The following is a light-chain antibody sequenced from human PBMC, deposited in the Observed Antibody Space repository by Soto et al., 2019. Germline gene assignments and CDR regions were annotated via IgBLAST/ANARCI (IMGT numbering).Light chain of an antibody. J-gene: IGKJ2*01. Sequence: EIVLTQSPGTLSLSPGETATLSCRASQTIGNIFLFWYQQKPGQAPRLRIYGASSRATGIPDRFSGSGSGTDFTLTINGLEPEDFAVYYCHPYSSAPYTCGQGTNLEIK. V-gene: IGKV3-20*01. CDR1: QTIGNIF. CDR3: HPYSSAPYT. CDR2: GAS.